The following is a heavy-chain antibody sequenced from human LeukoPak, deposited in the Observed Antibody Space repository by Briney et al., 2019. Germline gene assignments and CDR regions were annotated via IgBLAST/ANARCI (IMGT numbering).Heavy chain of an antibody. V-gene: IGHV3-53*05. CDR1: GFTVSRSY. Sequence: GGSLRLSCAASGFTVSRSYMIWARQAPGKGLEWVSVIYSGGTTYYADSVKGRFTISRDNSKNTVYLQMNSLRAEDTAVYYCAKAESYYDNSGYYYGEYFQHWGQGTLVTVSS. D-gene: IGHD3-22*01. J-gene: IGHJ1*01. CDR2: IYSGGTT. CDR3: AKAESYYDNSGYYYGEYFQH.